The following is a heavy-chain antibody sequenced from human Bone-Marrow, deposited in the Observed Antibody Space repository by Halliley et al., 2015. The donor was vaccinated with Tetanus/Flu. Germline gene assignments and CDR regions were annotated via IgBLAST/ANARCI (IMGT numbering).Heavy chain of an antibody. V-gene: IGHV3-23*01. CDR2: VSPSGGPP. CDR3: APYDPGEYRAYFDY. D-gene: IGHD3-22*01. Sequence: VSAVSPSGGPPFYADSVKGRFTISRDNSKKTLYLQMNSLGVEDTAVYYCAPYDPGEYRAYFDYWGQGTRVTVSS. J-gene: IGHJ4*02.